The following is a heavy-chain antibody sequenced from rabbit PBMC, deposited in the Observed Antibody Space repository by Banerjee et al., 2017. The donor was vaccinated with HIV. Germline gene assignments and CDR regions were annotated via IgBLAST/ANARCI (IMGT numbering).Heavy chain of an antibody. D-gene: IGHD6-1*01. Sequence: QEQLVESGGGLVTLGGSLKLSCKASGIDFSSYGITWVRQAPGKGLEWIAYIYPDAGTTDYASWVNARFTISLDNAQNTVFLQMTSLTVADTATYFCATMDTHGYGGYVRTGSGLDLWGPGTLVTVS. V-gene: IGHV1S47*01. J-gene: IGHJ3*01. CDR2: IYPDAGTT. CDR1: GIDFSSYG. CDR3: ATMDTHGYGGYVRTGSGLDL.